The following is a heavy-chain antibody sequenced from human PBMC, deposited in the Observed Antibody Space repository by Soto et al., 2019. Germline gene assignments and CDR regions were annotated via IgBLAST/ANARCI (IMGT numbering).Heavy chain of an antibody. J-gene: IGHJ4*02. Sequence: QVQLVQSGAEVKKPGSSVKVSCKASGGTFSSYAISWVRQAPGQGLEWMGGIIPIFGTANYAQKFQGRVTITADESTSTAYMELSSQRSEDTAVYYCARGVGCSGGSCYGDFDYWGQGTLVTVSS. CDR1: GGTFSSYA. V-gene: IGHV1-69*01. D-gene: IGHD2-15*01. CDR2: IIPIFGTA. CDR3: ARGVGCSGGSCYGDFDY.